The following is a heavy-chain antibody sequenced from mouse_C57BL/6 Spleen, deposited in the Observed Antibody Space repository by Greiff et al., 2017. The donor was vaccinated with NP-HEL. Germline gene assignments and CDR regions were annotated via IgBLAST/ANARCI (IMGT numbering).Heavy chain of an antibody. CDR3: ARYGTYYGKYAWAMDY. J-gene: IGHJ4*01. CDR2: INPSNGGT. Sequence: QVQLQQPGTELVKPGASVKLSCKASGYTFTSYWMHWVKQRPGQGLEWIGNINPSNGGTNYNEKFKSKATLTVDKSSSTAYMQLSSLTSEDSAVYYCARYGTYYGKYAWAMDYWGQGTSVTVSS. CDR1: GYTFTSYW. D-gene: IGHD2-10*01. V-gene: IGHV1-53*01.